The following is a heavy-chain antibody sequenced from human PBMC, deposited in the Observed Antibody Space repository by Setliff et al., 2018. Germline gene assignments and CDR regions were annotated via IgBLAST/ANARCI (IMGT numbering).Heavy chain of an antibody. CDR2: IYVTEST. V-gene: IGHV4-4*07. CDR1: GDSISNYY. CDR3: ARDGAYCSGGSCYSFDS. J-gene: IGHJ4*02. Sequence: KPSETLSLTCTVSGDSISNYYWNWIRQPAGKGLEWIGRIYVTESTKYNPSLKSRVTLSIDTSKNQFSLNLRSVTAADTAVYFCARDGAYCSGGSCYSFDSWGPGTPVTVSS. D-gene: IGHD2-15*01.